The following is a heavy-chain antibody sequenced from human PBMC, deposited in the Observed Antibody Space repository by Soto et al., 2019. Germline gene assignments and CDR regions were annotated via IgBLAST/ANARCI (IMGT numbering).Heavy chain of an antibody. Sequence: HPGGSLRLSCAASGFTFSSYAMHWVRQALGKGLEWVAVISYDGSNKYYADSVKGRFTISRDNSKNTLYLQMNSLRAEDTAVYYCARDHLLIQLGAYYYYGMDVWGQGTTVTVSS. J-gene: IGHJ6*02. CDR3: ARDHLLIQLGAYYYYGMDV. D-gene: IGHD5-18*01. V-gene: IGHV3-30-3*01. CDR2: ISYDGSNK. CDR1: GFTFSSYA.